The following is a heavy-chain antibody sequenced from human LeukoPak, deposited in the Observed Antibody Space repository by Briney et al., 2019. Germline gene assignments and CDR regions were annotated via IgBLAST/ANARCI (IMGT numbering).Heavy chain of an antibody. J-gene: IGHJ6*03. CDR2: IIPLFNTA. CDR1: GGTFSSYA. D-gene: IGHD3-10*01. Sequence: ASVKVSCKASGGTFSSYAVNWVRQAPGHGLEWMGGIIPLFNTANYAQKFQGRVTIAADESTRTAYMELSSLRSEDTAVYYCARGVINGGQYYYSYYMDVWGKGTTVTVSS. V-gene: IGHV1-69*13. CDR3: ARGVINGGQYYYSYYMDV.